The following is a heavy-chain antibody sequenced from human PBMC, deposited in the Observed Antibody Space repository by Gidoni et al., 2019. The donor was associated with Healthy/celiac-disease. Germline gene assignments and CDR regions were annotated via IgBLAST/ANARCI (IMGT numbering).Heavy chain of an antibody. Sequence: QVQLQESGPGLVKPSETLSSTCTVPGGSISSYYWSGIRQPAGKGLEWIGRIYTSGSTNYNPSLKSRVTMSVDTSKNQFSLKLSSVTAADTAVYYCAREDCSSTSCYSGVHDAFDIWGQGTMVTVSS. D-gene: IGHD2-2*01. J-gene: IGHJ3*02. CDR3: AREDCSSTSCYSGVHDAFDI. CDR1: GGSISSYY. V-gene: IGHV4-4*07. CDR2: IYTSGST.